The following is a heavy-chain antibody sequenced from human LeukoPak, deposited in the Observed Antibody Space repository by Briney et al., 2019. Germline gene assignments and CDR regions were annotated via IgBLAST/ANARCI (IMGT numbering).Heavy chain of an antibody. CDR3: AHRRWGDFDY. D-gene: IGHD7-27*01. CDR1: GFSLSTSGVG. V-gene: IGHV2-5*02. J-gene: IGHJ4*02. Sequence: SGPTLVNPTQTLTPTCTLSGFSLSTSGVGVGWIRQPPGKALEWLALIYWDDDKNYSPSLKSRLTITKDTSKNQVVLTITNMDPADTATYYCAHRRWGDFDYWGQGTLVTVSS. CDR2: IYWDDDK.